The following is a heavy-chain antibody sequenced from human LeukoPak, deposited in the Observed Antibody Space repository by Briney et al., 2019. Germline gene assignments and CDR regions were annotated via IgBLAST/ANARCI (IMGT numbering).Heavy chain of an antibody. D-gene: IGHD3-9*01. V-gene: IGHV3-23*01. J-gene: IGHJ4*02. Sequence: GGSLRLSCAASGFTFNNYAMSWVRQAPGKGLEWVSAISGSDAGTYYADSVKGRFTISRDNSKNTLYLQMNSLRAEDAAVYYCAKERVGLRYFDWLSPLDYWGQGTLVTVSS. CDR2: ISGSDAGT. CDR3: AKERVGLRYFDWLSPLDY. CDR1: GFTFNNYA.